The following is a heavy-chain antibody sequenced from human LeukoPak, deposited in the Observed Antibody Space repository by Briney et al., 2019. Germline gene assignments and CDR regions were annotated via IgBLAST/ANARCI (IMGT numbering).Heavy chain of an antibody. V-gene: IGHV3-49*04. J-gene: IGHJ4*02. D-gene: IGHD3-10*01. CDR3: TGDYGSGSYRRYYFDY. CDR2: IRSKAYGGTT. Sequence: PGRSLRLSCTASGFTFGDYAMSWVRQAPGKGLEWVGFIRSKAYGGTTEYAASVKGRFTISRDDSKSIAYLQMNSLKTEDTAVYYCTGDYGSGSYRRYYFDYWGQGTLVTVSS. CDR1: GFTFGDYA.